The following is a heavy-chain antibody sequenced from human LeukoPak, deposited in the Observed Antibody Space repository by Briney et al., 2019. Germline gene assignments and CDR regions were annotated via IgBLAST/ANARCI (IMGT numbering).Heavy chain of an antibody. V-gene: IGHV3-23*01. J-gene: IGHJ4*02. CDR1: GFTFIRYA. CDR3: AKSGYDFWSGYYGY. D-gene: IGHD3-3*01. CDR2: IGGSGGPT. Sequence: PGGSLRVSCAASGFTFIRYAMSWVRQAPGKGREGVAGIGGSGGPTYYADSVKGRFTISRDSSKTTLYLQMSSLRAEDTAVYYCAKSGYDFWSGYYGYWGQGTLVTVSS.